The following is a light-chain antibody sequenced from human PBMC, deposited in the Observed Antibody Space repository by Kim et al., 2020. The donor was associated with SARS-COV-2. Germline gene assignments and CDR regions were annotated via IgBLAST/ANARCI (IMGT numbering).Light chain of an antibody. Sequence: EIVLTQSPGTLSLSPGEGATLSCRASQSVGTYLAWYQQRPGQAPRLLMYGASMRATGISDRFSGSGSGTDFTLTITRLEPEDFAVYYCQRYGSSPYTFGQGTKLEI. CDR1: QSVGTY. V-gene: IGKV3-20*01. CDR2: GAS. CDR3: QRYGSSPYT. J-gene: IGKJ2*01.